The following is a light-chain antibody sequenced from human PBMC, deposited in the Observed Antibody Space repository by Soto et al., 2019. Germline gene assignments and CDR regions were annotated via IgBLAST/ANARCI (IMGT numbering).Light chain of an antibody. Sequence: DIQMTPSPSSLSASVGDRVTITCRASQSISRFLNWYQQKPGKAPKLLIYAASNWQSGVPSRFTGSGSGTDFTLTISSLQPEDFAHYYCQQSDSTPRTFGQGTKVDIK. CDR2: AAS. CDR3: QQSDSTPRT. J-gene: IGKJ1*01. V-gene: IGKV1-39*01. CDR1: QSISRF.